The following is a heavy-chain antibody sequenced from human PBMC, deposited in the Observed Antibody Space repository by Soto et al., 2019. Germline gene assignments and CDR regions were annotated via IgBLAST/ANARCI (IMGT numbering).Heavy chain of an antibody. CDR3: ASNIVSTNV. CDR2: ITPIFGTT. CDR1: GGTFSIYV. D-gene: IGHD5-12*01. V-gene: IGHV1-69*01. Sequence: QVQLVQSGAEAKMPGSSVKVSCKASGGTFSIYVITWVRQAPGQGFEWMGGITPIFGTTTYAQKFQGRVTITADESTSTAYMELSGLRSEDTAVYYCASNIVSTNVWGQGTRVTVSS. J-gene: IGHJ4*02.